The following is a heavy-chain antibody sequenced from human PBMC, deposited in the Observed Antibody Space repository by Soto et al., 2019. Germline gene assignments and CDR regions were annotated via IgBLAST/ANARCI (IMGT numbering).Heavy chain of an antibody. D-gene: IGHD2-21*01. CDR2: IYYSGST. CDR1: GGSISSGGYY. J-gene: IGHJ4*02. Sequence: PSETLSLTCTVSGGSISSGGYYWSWIRQHPGKGLEWIGYIYYSGSTYYNPSLKSQVTISVDTSKNQFSLKLSSVTAADTAVYYCARGPRAPYYYWGQGTLVTVSS. CDR3: ARGPRAPYYY. V-gene: IGHV4-31*01.